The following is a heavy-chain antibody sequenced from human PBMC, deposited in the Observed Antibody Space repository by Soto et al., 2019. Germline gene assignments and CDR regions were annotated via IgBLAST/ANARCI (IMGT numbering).Heavy chain of an antibody. Sequence: XVSLRLSCVGSGFIFSNKCMHWVRQTPGKGLEWVAFMSYDGSDTFYADSVKGRFTISRDNSKNTLFPHMSNLRAEDTAMYYCTIVRVADSALDHWGQGTLVTVSS. CDR3: TIVRVADSALDH. D-gene: IGHD3-10*02. CDR1: GFIFSNKC. V-gene: IGHV3-30*02. J-gene: IGHJ4*02. CDR2: MSYDGSDT.